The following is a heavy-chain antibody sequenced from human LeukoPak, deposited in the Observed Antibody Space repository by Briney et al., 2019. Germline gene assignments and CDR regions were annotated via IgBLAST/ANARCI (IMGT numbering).Heavy chain of an antibody. D-gene: IGHD2/OR15-2a*01. CDR3: ARDRGEEYDGLDAFDI. CDR2: IYYSGST. Sequence: SETLSLTCTVSGGSISSSSYYWGWIRQPPGKGLEWIGYIYYSGSTNYNPSLKSRVTISVDTSKNQFPLKLSSVTAADTAVYYCARDRGEEYDGLDAFDIWGHGTMVTVSS. J-gene: IGHJ3*02. V-gene: IGHV4-61*01. CDR1: GGSISSSSYY.